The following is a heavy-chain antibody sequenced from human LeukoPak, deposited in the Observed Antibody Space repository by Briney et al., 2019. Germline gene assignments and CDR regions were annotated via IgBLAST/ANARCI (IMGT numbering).Heavy chain of an antibody. CDR3: EKDSTMVRGVMLN. CDR2: VSWNSASI. V-gene: IGHV3-9*02. D-gene: IGHD3-10*01. CDR1: GFTPDDYA. J-gene: IGHJ4*02. Sequence: PRRSPRLSCANSGFTPDDYAMHWVRPAPGKGMAHCSGVSWNSASIGYADSVKGLFTISRNNAKNSQNLQMNNLRAEDTDVYYFEKDSTMVRGVMLNWGQGTLVTVSS.